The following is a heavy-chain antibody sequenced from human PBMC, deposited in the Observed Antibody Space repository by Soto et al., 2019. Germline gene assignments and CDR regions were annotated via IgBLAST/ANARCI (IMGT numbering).Heavy chain of an antibody. J-gene: IGHJ4*02. CDR3: ARVDTSMGATCVSY. Sequence: PSETLSLTCTVSGGSISSSSYYWSWIRQHPGKGLEWIGYIYYSGSTYYNPSLKSRVTISVDTSKNQFSLKLSSVTAADTAVYYCARVDTSMGATCVSYWGQGTLVTVSS. CDR2: IYYSGST. V-gene: IGHV4-31*03. CDR1: GGSISSSSYY. D-gene: IGHD1-26*01.